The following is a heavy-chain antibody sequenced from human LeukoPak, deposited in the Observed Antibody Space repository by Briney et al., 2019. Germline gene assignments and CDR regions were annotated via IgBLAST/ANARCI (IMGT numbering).Heavy chain of an antibody. J-gene: IGHJ4*02. Sequence: SGGSLRLSCAVSGFTFTSYSMNWVRQAPGKGLEWVSYISGSATTIYYADSVQGRFTISRDNAKNSLYLQIDSLRDEDTAVYYCARGRYSSGYPFDYWGQGTLVTVSS. V-gene: IGHV3-48*02. CDR3: ARGRYSSGYPFDY. CDR1: GFTFTSYS. CDR2: ISGSATTI. D-gene: IGHD6-19*01.